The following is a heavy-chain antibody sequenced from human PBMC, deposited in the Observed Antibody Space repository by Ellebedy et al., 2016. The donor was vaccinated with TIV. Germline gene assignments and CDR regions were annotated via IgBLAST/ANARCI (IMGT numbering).Heavy chain of an antibody. CDR1: RFTFSSYA. V-gene: IGHV3-23*01. D-gene: IGHD1-1*01. CDR2: ISGSGGDT. J-gene: IGHJ2*01. Sequence: GESLKISCAASRFTFSSYAMSWVRQAPGRGLEWVSSISGSGGDTYYADSVKGRFTISRDNSKNTLSLQMNSLRAEDTAVYYCVRIELTGYWYFDLWGRGTLVTVSS. CDR3: VRIELTGYWYFDL.